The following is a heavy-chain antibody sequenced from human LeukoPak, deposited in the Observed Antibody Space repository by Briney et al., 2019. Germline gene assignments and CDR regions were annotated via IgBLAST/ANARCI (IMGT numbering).Heavy chain of an antibody. CDR3: AAYYYDSSGDYVREYYFDY. CDR2: IYHSGST. V-gene: IGHV4-30-2*01. D-gene: IGHD3-22*01. J-gene: IGHJ4*02. Sequence: PSQTLSLTCAVSGGSISSGGYSWSWIRQPPGKGLEWIGYIYHSGSTYYNPSLKSRVTISVDRSKNQFSLKLSSVTAADTAVYYCAAYYYDSSGDYVREYYFDYWGQGTLVTVSS. CDR1: GGSISSGGYS.